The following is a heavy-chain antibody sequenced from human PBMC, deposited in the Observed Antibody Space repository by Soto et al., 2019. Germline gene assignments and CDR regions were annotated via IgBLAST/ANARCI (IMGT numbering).Heavy chain of an antibody. CDR3: ARDSGTQRWGGFFEYSSSSTSGYFDL. CDR2: ISYDGSNK. CDR1: GFTFSSYA. V-gene: IGHV3-30-3*01. Sequence: QVQLVESGGGVVQPGRSLRLSCAASGFTFSSYAMHWVRQAPGKGLEWVAVISYDGSNKYYADSVKGRFTISRDNSKNTLYLQMNTLRAEDTAVYYCARDSGTQRWGGFFEYSSSSTSGYFDLWGRGTLVTVSS. J-gene: IGHJ2*01. D-gene: IGHD6-6*01.